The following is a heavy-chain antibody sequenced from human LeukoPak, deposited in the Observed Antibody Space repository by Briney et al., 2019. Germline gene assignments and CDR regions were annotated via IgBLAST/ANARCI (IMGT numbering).Heavy chain of an antibody. CDR2: IYYSGST. J-gene: IGHJ4*02. Sequence: SETLSLTCTVSGGSISSSSYYWGWIRQPPGKGLEWIGSIYYSGSTYYNPSLKSRVTISVDTSKNQFSLKLSSVTAADTAVYYCARVQNLPYYYGSGSTYYYFDYWGQGTLVTVSS. D-gene: IGHD3-10*01. V-gene: IGHV4-39*07. CDR3: ARVQNLPYYYGSGSTYYYFDY. CDR1: GGSISSSSYY.